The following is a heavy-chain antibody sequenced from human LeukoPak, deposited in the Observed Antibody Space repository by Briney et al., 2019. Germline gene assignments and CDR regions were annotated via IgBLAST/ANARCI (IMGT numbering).Heavy chain of an antibody. Sequence: SGGSLRLSCAASEFTFSNAWMSWVRQTPGKGLEWVGRIKSKTDGGTTDYAAPVKGRFTISRDDSKNTLYLQMNSLKTEDTAVYYCTTITSYGPNPWGQGTLVTVSS. J-gene: IGHJ5*02. V-gene: IGHV3-15*01. CDR3: TTITSYGPNP. D-gene: IGHD3-16*01. CDR2: IKSKTDGGTT. CDR1: EFTFSNAW.